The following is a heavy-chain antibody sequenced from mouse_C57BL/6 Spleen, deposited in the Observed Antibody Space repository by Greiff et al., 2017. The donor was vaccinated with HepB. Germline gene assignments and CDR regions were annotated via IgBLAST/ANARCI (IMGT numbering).Heavy chain of an antibody. J-gene: IGHJ2*01. V-gene: IGHV5-17*01. CDR2: ISSGSSTI. CDR1: GFTFSDYG. Sequence: EVMLVESGGGLVKPGGSLKLSCAASGFTFSDYGMHWVRQAPEKGLEWVAYISSGSSTIYYADTVKGRFTISRDNAKNTLFLQMTRLRSEDTAMYYCARDYGTPFDYWGQGTTLTVSP. CDR3: ARDYGTPFDY. D-gene: IGHD1-1*01.